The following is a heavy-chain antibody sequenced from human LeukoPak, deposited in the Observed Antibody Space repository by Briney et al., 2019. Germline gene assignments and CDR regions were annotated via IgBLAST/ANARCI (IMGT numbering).Heavy chain of an antibody. V-gene: IGHV3-21*01. CDR3: ARGRHYYDSSGETLDY. CDR1: GFIFSDYY. Sequence: PGGSLRLSCVGSGFIFSDYYMDWVRQAPGKGLEWVSSISSSSSYIYYADSVKGRFTISRDNAKNSLYLQMNSLRAEDTAVYYCARGRHYYDSSGETLDYWGQGTLVTVSS. CDR2: ISSSSSYI. D-gene: IGHD3-22*01. J-gene: IGHJ4*02.